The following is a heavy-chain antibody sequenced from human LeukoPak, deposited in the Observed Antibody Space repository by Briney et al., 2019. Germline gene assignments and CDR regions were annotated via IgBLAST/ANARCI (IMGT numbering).Heavy chain of an antibody. Sequence: PGGSLRLSCAASGFTFSSYGMHWVRQAPGKGLEWVAVIWYDGSNKYYADSAKGRFTISRDNAKNSLYLQMNSLRAEDTAVYYCARDASFDYWGQGTLVTVSS. J-gene: IGHJ4*02. CDR2: IWYDGSNK. V-gene: IGHV3-33*01. CDR3: ARDASFDY. CDR1: GFTFSSYG.